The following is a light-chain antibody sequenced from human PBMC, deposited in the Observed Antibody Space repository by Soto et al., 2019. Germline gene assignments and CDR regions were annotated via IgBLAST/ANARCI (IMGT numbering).Light chain of an antibody. J-gene: IGKJ5*01. CDR1: QSGSNNY. Sequence: IVMTQSPATLSVSPGERATLSCRASQSGSNNYLAWYQQKPGQAPRLLIYGASSRATGIPDRFSGSGSGTDFTLSISRLEVEDFAVYHCQQYGNAPITFGQGTRLEIK. CDR2: GAS. CDR3: QQYGNAPIT. V-gene: IGKV3-20*01.